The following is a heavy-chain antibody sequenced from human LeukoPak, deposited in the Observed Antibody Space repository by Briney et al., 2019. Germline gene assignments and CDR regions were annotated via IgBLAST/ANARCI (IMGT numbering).Heavy chain of an antibody. V-gene: IGHV1-2*02. CDR1: GYTFTGYY. J-gene: IGHJ5*02. Sequence: GASVKVSCKASGYTFTGYYMHWVRQAPGQGLEWMGWINPKSGGANYAQKFQGRVTMTEDTSTDTAYMELSSLRSEDTAVYYCATGGAGRHIVVVANWFDPWGQGTLVTVSS. D-gene: IGHD2-21*01. CDR2: INPKSGGA. CDR3: ATGGAGRHIVVVANWFDP.